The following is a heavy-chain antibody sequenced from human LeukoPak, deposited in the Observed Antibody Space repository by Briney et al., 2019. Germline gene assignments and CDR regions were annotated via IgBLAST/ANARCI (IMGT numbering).Heavy chain of an antibody. D-gene: IGHD3-3*01. CDR3: AGAGVGQTVVVEGDDFWSGYPSWFDP. Sequence: ASVKVSCKASGGTFSTYAISWVRQAPGQGLEWMGGIIPIFGTRNYAQRFQGRVTITTDETTSTAYMELTSLRSEDTAVYYCAGAGVGQTVVVEGDDFWSGYPSWFDPWGQGTLVTVSS. CDR2: IIPIFGTR. V-gene: IGHV1-69*05. CDR1: GGTFSTYA. J-gene: IGHJ5*02.